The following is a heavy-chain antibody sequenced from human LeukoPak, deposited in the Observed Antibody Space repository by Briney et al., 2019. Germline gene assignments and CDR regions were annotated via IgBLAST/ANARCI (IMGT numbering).Heavy chain of an antibody. J-gene: IGHJ3*02. V-gene: IGHV3-23*01. CDR3: AKEYGSGSYYNRAFDI. Sequence: PGGSLRLSCAASGFTFSSYAMSWVRQAPGKGLEWVSAISGSGGSTYYADSVKGRFTISRDNSKNTLYLQMNSLRAEDTAVYYCAKEYGSGSYYNRAFDIWGQGTMVTVSS. CDR1: GFTFSSYA. D-gene: IGHD3-10*01. CDR2: ISGSGGST.